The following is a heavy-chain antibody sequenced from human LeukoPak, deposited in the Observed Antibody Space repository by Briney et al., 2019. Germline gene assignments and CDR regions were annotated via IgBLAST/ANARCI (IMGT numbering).Heavy chain of an antibody. CDR1: GFNFDDYA. J-gene: IGHJ4*02. CDR2: IKWNSNNI. D-gene: IGHD2-2*01. V-gene: IGHV3-9*01. CDR3: ALYCSSTSCPNY. Sequence: GGSLRLSCAASGFNFDDYAMHWVRQAPGKGLEWISTIKWNSNNIGYADSVKGRFTISRDNSKNTLYLQMNSLRAEDTAVYYCALYCSSTSCPNYGGQGTLVTVSS.